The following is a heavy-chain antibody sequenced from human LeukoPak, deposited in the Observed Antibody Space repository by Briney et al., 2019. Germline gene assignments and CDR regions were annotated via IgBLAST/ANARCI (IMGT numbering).Heavy chain of an antibody. D-gene: IGHD1-26*01. CDR2: INRDESEK. V-gene: IGHV3-7*01. CDR1: GFTFSDYW. J-gene: IGHJ4*02. CDR3: ARYSAYGLAY. Sequence: GGSLRLSCAASGFTFSDYWMSWVRQAPGKGLEWVANINRDESEKYYGDSLKGRFTISRDNAENSLYLQMSSLRAEGTAVYYCARYSAYGLAYWGQGTLVTVSS.